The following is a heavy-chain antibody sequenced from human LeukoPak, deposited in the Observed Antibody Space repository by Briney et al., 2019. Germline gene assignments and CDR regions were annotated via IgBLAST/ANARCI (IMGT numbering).Heavy chain of an antibody. CDR2: IYTSGST. D-gene: IGHD2-2*01. J-gene: IGHJ4*02. CDR3: ARHGRCSSTSCYRIDY. Sequence: PSETLSLTCTVSGGSISSYYWSWIRQPAGKGLEWIGRIYTSGSTNYNPSLKSRVTMSVDTSKNQFSLKLSSVTAADTAVYYCARHGRCSSTSCYRIDYWGQGTLVTVSS. V-gene: IGHV4-4*07. CDR1: GGSISSYY.